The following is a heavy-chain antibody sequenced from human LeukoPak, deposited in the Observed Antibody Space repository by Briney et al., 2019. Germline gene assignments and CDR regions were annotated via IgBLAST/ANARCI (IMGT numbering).Heavy chain of an antibody. V-gene: IGHV6-1*01. D-gene: IGHD5-12*01. Sequence: SQTLSLTCAISGDSVSSNSAAWNWIRQSPSRGLEWLGSTYYRSKWYNDYAVSVKSRITINPDTSKNQFSLQLNSVTPEDTAVYYCAREGYSGYDFWFDPWGQGSLVTVST. J-gene: IGHJ5*02. CDR1: GDSVSSNSAA. CDR3: AREGYSGYDFWFDP. CDR2: TYYRSKWYN.